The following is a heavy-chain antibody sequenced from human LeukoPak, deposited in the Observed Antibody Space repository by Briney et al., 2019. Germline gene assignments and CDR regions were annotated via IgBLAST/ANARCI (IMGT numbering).Heavy chain of an antibody. Sequence: SVKVSCKASGGTFSSYAISWVRQAPGQGLEWIGRIIPIFATANYPQKFQGRVTINTDESTSAAYMDLSSLRSEDTAVYYCARERLAGDAFDIWGQGTMVAVSA. CDR3: ARERLAGDAFDI. D-gene: IGHD6-25*01. J-gene: IGHJ3*02. CDR1: GGTFSSYA. V-gene: IGHV1-69*05. CDR2: IIPIFATA.